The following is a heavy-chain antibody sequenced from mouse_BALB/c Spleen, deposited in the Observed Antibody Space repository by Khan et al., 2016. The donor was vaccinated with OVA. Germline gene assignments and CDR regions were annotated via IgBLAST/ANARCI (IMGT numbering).Heavy chain of an antibody. V-gene: IGHV3-8*02. D-gene: IGHD2-14*01. CDR2: IIYTGYT. CDR1: GDSITTGY. CDR3: ARSTYRYAFVY. Sequence: EVQLVESGPSLVKPSQTLSLTCSVTGDSITTGYWNWIRKFPGNKLEYMGYIIYTGYTYYNPSLKSRISITRHTSNNQYYLQLNSVTDEDTSTYYCARSTYRYAFVYWGQGTLVTGSA. J-gene: IGHJ3*01.